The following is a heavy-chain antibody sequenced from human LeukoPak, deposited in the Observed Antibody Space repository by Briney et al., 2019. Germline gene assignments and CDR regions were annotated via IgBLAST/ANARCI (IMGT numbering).Heavy chain of an antibody. D-gene: IGHD6-13*01. J-gene: IGHJ4*02. Sequence: GASLKVSCKASGYTFTSYDINWVRQATGQGLEWMGWMNPNSGNTGYAQKFQGRVTMTRNTSISTVYMELSSLRSEDTAVYYCAREISSSRFYYFDYWGQGTLVTVSS. CDR3: AREISSSRFYYFDY. V-gene: IGHV1-8*01. CDR2: MNPNSGNT. CDR1: GYTFTSYD.